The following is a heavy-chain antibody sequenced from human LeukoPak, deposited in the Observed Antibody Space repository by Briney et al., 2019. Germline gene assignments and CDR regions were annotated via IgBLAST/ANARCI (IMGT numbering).Heavy chain of an antibody. D-gene: IGHD3-3*01. Sequence: GGSLRLSCAASGFTFSSYAMSWVRQAPGKGLEWVSVIYSGGSTYYAGSVEGRFTISRDNSKNTLYLHMNSLRAEDTAVYYCAKDRYDFWSGYYPQYYFDYWGQGTLVTVSS. CDR2: IYSGGST. V-gene: IGHV3-23*03. CDR3: AKDRYDFWSGYYPQYYFDY. CDR1: GFTFSSYA. J-gene: IGHJ4*02.